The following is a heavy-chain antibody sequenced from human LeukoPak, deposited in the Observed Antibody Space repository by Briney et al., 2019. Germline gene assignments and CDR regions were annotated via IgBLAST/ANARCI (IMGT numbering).Heavy chain of an antibody. CDR1: GGSFSGYY. CDR2: INHSGST. Sequence: PSEILSLTCAVYGGSFSGYYWSWIRQPPGKGLEWIGEINHSGSTNYNPSLKSRVTISVDTSKNQFSLKLSSVTAADTAVYYCARGRRYSSGWPFDYWGQGTLVTVSS. V-gene: IGHV4-34*01. CDR3: ARGRRYSSGWPFDY. J-gene: IGHJ4*02. D-gene: IGHD6-19*01.